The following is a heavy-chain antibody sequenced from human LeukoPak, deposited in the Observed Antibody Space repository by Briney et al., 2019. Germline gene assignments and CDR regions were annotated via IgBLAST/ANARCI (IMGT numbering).Heavy chain of an antibody. CDR3: AKGRKSYYYGMDV. Sequence: GGSLRLSCAASGFTFSSYAMSWVRQAPGKGLEWVSAISGSGGSTYYADSVKGRFTISRDNSKNTLYLQMNSLRAKDTAVYYCAKGRKSYYYGMDVWGQGTTVTVSS. J-gene: IGHJ6*02. CDR1: GFTFSSYA. V-gene: IGHV3-23*01. CDR2: ISGSGGST.